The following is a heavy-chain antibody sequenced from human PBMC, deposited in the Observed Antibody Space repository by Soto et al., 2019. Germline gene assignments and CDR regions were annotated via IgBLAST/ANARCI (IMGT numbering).Heavy chain of an antibody. J-gene: IGHJ4*02. CDR1: GGSISSGGHY. V-gene: IGHV4-31*03. CDR3: ARWELRDFDY. D-gene: IGHD1-26*01. Sequence: SETLSLTCTVSGGSISSGGHYWSWIRQLPGKGLEWIGYIYHSGSTYYNPSLKSRVALSVDTSRNQFSLSLNSVTAADTAVYYCARWELRDFDYWGQGTLVTVSS. CDR2: IYHSGST.